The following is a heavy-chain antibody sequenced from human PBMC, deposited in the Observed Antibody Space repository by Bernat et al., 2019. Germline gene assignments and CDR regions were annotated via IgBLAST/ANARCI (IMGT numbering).Heavy chain of an antibody. CDR3: TTESVWGSYRPMGGFDY. CDR2: IKSKTDGGTT. V-gene: IGHV3-15*07. J-gene: IGHJ4*02. CDR1: GFTFSNAW. D-gene: IGHD3-16*02. Sequence: EVQLVESGGGLVKPGGSLRLSCAASGFTFSNAWMNWVRQAPGKGLEWVGRIKSKTDGGTTNYAATVKGIFTISRDDSKNTLYLQMNSLKTEDTAVYYCTTESVWGSYRPMGGFDYWGQGTLVTVSS.